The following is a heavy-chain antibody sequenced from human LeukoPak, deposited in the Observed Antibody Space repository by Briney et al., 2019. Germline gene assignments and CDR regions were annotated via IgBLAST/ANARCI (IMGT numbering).Heavy chain of an antibody. CDR3: ARVPPYDILTGYKDYGMDV. CDR2: INPNSGGT. D-gene: IGHD3-9*01. J-gene: IGHJ6*02. CDR1: GYTFTSYG. Sequence: ASVKVSCKASGYTFTSYGISWVRQAPGQGLEWMGWINPNSGGTNYAQKFQGRVTMTRDTSISTAYMELSRLRSDDTAVYYCARVPPYDILTGYKDYGMDVWGQGTTVTVSS. V-gene: IGHV1-2*02.